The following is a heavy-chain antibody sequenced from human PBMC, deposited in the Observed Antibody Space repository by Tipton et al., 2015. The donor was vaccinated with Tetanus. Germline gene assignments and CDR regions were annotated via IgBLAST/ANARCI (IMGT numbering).Heavy chain of an antibody. V-gene: IGHV3-9*01. Sequence: RSLRLSCAASEFTFDDYAMHWVRQVPGKGLEWVSGISWNSGSIDYADSVKGRFTISRDNAKNSLYLQMNSLRPEDTGVYYCATWGQLAHKWFDPWGQGTLVTVSS. CDR3: ATWGQLAHKWFDP. D-gene: IGHD2-2*01. J-gene: IGHJ5*02. CDR1: EFTFDDYA. CDR2: ISWNSGSI.